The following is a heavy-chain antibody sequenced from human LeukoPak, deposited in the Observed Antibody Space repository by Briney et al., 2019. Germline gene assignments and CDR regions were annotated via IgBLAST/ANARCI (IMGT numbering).Heavy chain of an antibody. J-gene: IGHJ4*02. V-gene: IGHV3-30*02. CDR3: ARALSSTGGSYYFDS. D-gene: IGHD1-14*01. CDR2: VRYDGSDK. Sequence: GGSLRLSCIASGFALSHHGMHWVRQPPGKGLEWVAFVRYDGSDKYYADSVKGRFTVSRDNSNNALDLQMNTLTVEDTAVYYCARALSSTGGSYYFDSWGQGALVTVSS. CDR1: GFALSHHG.